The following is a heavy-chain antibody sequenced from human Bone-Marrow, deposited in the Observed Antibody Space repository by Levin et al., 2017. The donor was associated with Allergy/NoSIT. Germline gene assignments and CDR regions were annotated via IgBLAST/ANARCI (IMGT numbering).Heavy chain of an antibody. J-gene: IGHJ5*01. D-gene: IGHD2-21*01. CDR1: GFIFNHYA. CDR3: ARTLSMTNTVVVGIFDS. Sequence: AGGSLRLSCSASGFIFNHYAMSWVRQAPGKGLEWVSTIGASGYYTFYADSLKDRFNISRDNSKNTLSLQMTSLGGDDTAVYYGARTLSMTNTVVVGIFDSWGQGALVTVSP. V-gene: IGHV3-23*01. CDR2: IGASGYYT.